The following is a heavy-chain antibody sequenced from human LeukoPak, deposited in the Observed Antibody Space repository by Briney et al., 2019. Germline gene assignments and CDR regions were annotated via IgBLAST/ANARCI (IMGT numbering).Heavy chain of an antibody. CDR3: GSLRDEYYDRSGYYYARGAGDY. V-gene: IGHV3-48*01. CDR2: ISSSSSTI. Sequence: AGTLSLSCAASGFTFSSYSMNWVRQAPGKGLEWVSYISSSSSTIYYDDSVKGRLTISRDNAKNSLYLQMNSLTAADTAVYYCGSLRDEYYDRSGYYYARGAGDYGGQGPLVTVSS. D-gene: IGHD3-22*01. CDR1: GFTFSSYS. J-gene: IGHJ4*02.